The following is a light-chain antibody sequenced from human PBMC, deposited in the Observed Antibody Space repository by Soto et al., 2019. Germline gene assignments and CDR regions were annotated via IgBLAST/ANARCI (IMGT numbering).Light chain of an antibody. J-gene: IGKJ2*01. CDR2: DAY. CDR3: QQYNSYQYT. V-gene: IGKV1-5*01. CDR1: QTISNW. Sequence: DIQMTQSPSTLSASVGDRVTITCRASQTISNWLAWYQQKPGQAPKLLIYDAYSLESGVPSRFSGSASGTEFTLTISSLQPDDFATYYCQQYNSYQYTLGQGTNLEI.